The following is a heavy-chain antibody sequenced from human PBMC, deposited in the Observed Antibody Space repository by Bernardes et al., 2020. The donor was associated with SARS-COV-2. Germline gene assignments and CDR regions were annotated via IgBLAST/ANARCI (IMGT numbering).Heavy chain of an antibody. Sequence: SGYTLWKPTQTLTLTCPFSLFSLSPSGVGVGWIRQPPGEALEWLALIYWDADERYSPSLRSRLTITKDTSKNQVVLTMTNMDPVDSATYYCAQTLRSDIVGVMVWGQGILVTVSS. J-gene: IGHJ4*02. CDR2: IYWDADE. D-gene: IGHD1-26*01. V-gene: IGHV2-5*02. CDR1: LFSLSPSGVG. CDR3: AQTLRSDIVGVMV.